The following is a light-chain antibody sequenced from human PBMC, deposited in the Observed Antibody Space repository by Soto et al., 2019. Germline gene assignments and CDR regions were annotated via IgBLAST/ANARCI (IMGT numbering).Light chain of an antibody. CDR1: QSVSSTY. J-gene: IGKJ4*01. V-gene: IGKV3D-20*02. CDR3: QQRSNWPPLT. CDR2: GAS. Sequence: EIVLTQSPATLSLSPGERATLSCWASQSVSSTYLAWYQHQPGQAPRLLIYGASSRATGIADRFSGSGSGTDFTLTISSLEPEDFAVYYCQQRSNWPPLTFGGGTKVDIK.